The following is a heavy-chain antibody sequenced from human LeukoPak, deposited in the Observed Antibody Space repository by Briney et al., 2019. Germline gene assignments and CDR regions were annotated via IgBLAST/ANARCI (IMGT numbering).Heavy chain of an antibody. V-gene: IGHV3-74*01. CDR1: GLTFSSHW. Sequence: GGSLRLPCAASGLTFSSHWMHWVRQAPGKGLVWVSRITNDGSSTTYADSVKGRFTISRDNAKNMLYLQVNSLRAENTAVYYCARLWYKKYYDFWSAPMGFDPWGQGTLVTVSS. D-gene: IGHD3-3*01. CDR3: ARLWYKKYYDFWSAPMGFDP. CDR2: ITNDGSST. J-gene: IGHJ5*02.